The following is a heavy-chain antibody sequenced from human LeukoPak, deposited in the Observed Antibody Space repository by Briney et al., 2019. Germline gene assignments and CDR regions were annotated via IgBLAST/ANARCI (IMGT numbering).Heavy chain of an antibody. CDR1: GGSISSSSYY. J-gene: IGHJ4*02. CDR3: ARDHCSSTSCYGFDY. CDR2: VYYSGST. Sequence: SETLSLTCTVSGGSISSSSYYWGWIRQPPGKGLEWIGSVYYSGSTYYNPSLKSRVTISVDTSKNQFSLKLSSVTAADTAVYYCARDHCSSTSCYGFDYWGQGTLVTVSS. V-gene: IGHV4-39*07. D-gene: IGHD2-2*01.